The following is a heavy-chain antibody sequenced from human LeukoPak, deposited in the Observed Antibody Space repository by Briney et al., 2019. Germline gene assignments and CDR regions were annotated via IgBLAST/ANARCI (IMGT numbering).Heavy chain of an antibody. Sequence: GGSLRLSCAASGFTFSSYAMNWVRQAPGKGLEWVSAISGSGGSTYYADSVKGRFTISRDNSKNTLYLQMNSLRAEDTAVYYCAKDQAPQYYDFWSGLFGYYGMDVWGQGTTVTVSS. D-gene: IGHD3-3*01. CDR2: ISGSGGST. V-gene: IGHV3-23*01. CDR1: GFTFSSYA. CDR3: AKDQAPQYYDFWSGLFGYYGMDV. J-gene: IGHJ6*02.